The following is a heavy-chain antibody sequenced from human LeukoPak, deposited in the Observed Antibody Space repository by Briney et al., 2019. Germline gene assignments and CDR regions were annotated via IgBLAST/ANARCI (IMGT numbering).Heavy chain of an antibody. D-gene: IGHD3-22*01. CDR2: ISSNGNNI. V-gene: IGHV3-48*01. J-gene: IGHJ4*02. CDR1: GFTFSGYT. CDR3: ARDATYYYDSSGHSDY. Sequence: GGSLRLSCAASGFTFSGYTMNWVRQAPGKGLEWISYISSNGNNIYYTDSVKGRFTISRDNAKNSLDLQMNSLRAEDTAVYYCARDATYYYDSSGHSDYWGQGTLVTVSS.